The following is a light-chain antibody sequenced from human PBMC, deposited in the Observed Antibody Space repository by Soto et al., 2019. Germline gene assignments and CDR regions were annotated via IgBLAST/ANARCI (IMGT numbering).Light chain of an antibody. Sequence: DIQMTQSPSSLSASVGDRVTITCRASRGIRDALGWYQQKSGKVPKRLIYSASSLQNGVPSRFSGRGYWTEFTLTISSLKPEDFATDFCLQHSFYPFTFGKGTRLEI. CDR3: LQHSFYPFT. CDR2: SAS. V-gene: IGKV1-17*01. J-gene: IGKJ2*01. CDR1: RGIRDA.